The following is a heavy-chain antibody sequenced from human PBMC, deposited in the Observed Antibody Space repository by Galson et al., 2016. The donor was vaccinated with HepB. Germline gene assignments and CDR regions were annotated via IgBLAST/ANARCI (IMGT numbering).Heavy chain of an antibody. CDR1: GFTFSSHP. CDR2: IGSRGDDT. CDR3: VKGAGTIDY. V-gene: IGHV3-23*01. D-gene: IGHD6-19*01. Sequence: SLRLSCAGSGFTFSSHPMNWVRQAPGKGLEWVSSIGSRGDDTYYADSVKGRFTVSRDNLKNTLYLQMNSLRDEDTAVYYCVKGAGTIDYWGQGTLVTVSS. J-gene: IGHJ4*02.